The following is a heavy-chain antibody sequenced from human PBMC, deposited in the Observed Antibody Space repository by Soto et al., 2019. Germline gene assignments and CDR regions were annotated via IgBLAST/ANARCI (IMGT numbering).Heavy chain of an antibody. J-gene: IGHJ4*02. Sequence: ASVKVSCKASGYTFTSYGICWMRQAPGQGLEWMGWISGYKGNTNYAQKFQGRVTMTTDTSTSTAYMELRSLRSDDTAVYYCGRDRYSTSWYSDYWGQGTLVTVSS. CDR1: GYTFTSYG. D-gene: IGHD6-13*01. CDR2: ISGYKGNT. V-gene: IGHV1-18*01. CDR3: GRDRYSTSWYSDY.